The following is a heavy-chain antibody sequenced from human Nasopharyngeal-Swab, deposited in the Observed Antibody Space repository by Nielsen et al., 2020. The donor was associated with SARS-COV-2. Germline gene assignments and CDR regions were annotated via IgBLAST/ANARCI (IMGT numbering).Heavy chain of an antibody. Sequence: WVRQAPGQGLEWMGGIIPIFGTANYAQKFQGRVTITADKSTSTAYMELSSLRSEDTAVYYCAGRRAMVPQDAYDIWGQGTMVTVSS. D-gene: IGHD4/OR15-4a*01. V-gene: IGHV1-69*06. CDR2: IIPIFGTA. CDR3: AGRRAMVPQDAYDI. J-gene: IGHJ3*02.